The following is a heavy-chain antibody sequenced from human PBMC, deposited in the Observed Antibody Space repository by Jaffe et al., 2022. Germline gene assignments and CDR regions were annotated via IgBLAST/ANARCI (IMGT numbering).Heavy chain of an antibody. Sequence: QVQLQESGPGLVKPSETLSLTCAVSGYSISSGYYWGWIRQPPGKGLEWIGSIYHSGSTYYNPSLKSRVTISVDTSKNQFSLKLSSVTAADTAVYYCARCYGYPDYWGQGTLVTVSS. V-gene: IGHV4-38-2*01. CDR3: ARCYGYPDY. CDR1: GYSISSGYY. J-gene: IGHJ4*02. CDR2: IYHSGST. D-gene: IGHD5-18*01.